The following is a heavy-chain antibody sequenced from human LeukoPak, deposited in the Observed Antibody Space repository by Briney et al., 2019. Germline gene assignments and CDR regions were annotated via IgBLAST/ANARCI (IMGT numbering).Heavy chain of an antibody. V-gene: IGHV4-39*01. CDR2: INHSGST. Sequence: PSQTLSLTCTVSGGSISSGSYYWSWIRQPPGKGLEWIGEINHSGSTNYNPSLKGRVTISVDTSKNQFSLKLSSVTAADTAVYYCARHLVVGRFDPWGQGTLVTVSS. CDR1: GGSISSGSYY. D-gene: IGHD3-10*01. J-gene: IGHJ5*02. CDR3: ARHLVVGRFDP.